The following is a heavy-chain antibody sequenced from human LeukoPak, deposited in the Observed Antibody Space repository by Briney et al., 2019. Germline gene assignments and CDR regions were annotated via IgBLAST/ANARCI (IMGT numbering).Heavy chain of an antibody. CDR2: IRGAVFGGTT. J-gene: IGHJ4*02. Sequence: GGSLRLSCAASGFTVSSNYMSWFRQAPGKGPEWLALIRGAVFGGTTEYAASVKDRFIISRDDSEHIVYLQMDNLKIEDTAVYYCTRGGGGLTWTYKDILTSRGVHYWGQGTLVTVSS. D-gene: IGHD3-9*01. CDR3: TRGGGGLTWTYKDILTSRGVHY. V-gene: IGHV3-49*03. CDR1: GFTVSSNY.